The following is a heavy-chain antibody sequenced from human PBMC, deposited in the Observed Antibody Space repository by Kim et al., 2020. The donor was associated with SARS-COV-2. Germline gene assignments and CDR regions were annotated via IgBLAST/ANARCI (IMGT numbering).Heavy chain of an antibody. D-gene: IGHD3-3*01. V-gene: IGHV4-59*13. J-gene: IGHJ6*02. CDR3: ARGGYYRYYYYGMDV. CDR1: GGSISSYY. CDR2: IYYSGST. Sequence: GGSISSYYWSWIRQPPGKGLEWIGYIYYSGSTNYNPSLKSRVTISVDTSKNQFSLKLSSVTAADTAVYYCARGGYYRYYYYGMDVWGQGTKVTV.